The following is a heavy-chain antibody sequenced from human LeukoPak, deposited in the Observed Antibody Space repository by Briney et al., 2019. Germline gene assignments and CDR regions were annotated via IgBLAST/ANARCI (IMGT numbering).Heavy chain of an antibody. CDR3: SRESGGNTPYYFDY. J-gene: IGHJ4*02. D-gene: IGHD2-2*02. CDR2: ISYDDGSNK. Sequence: GGSLRLSCAASGFTFSSYALHRVRQAPGKGLEWVAVISYDDGSNKYYADSVKGRFTISRDNSKNTLYLQMNNLRVEDTAVYYCSRESGGNTPYYFDYWGQGTLVTVSS. CDR1: GFTFSSYA. V-gene: IGHV3-30*04.